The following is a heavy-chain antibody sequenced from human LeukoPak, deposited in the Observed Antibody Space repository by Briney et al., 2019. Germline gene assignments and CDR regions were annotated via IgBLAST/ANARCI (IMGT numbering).Heavy chain of an antibody. CDR3: ARGGLPRENWFDP. J-gene: IGHJ5*02. D-gene: IGHD3/OR15-3a*01. CDR2: IYYSGST. V-gene: IGHV4-59*12. CDR1: GGSISSYY. Sequence: LSETLSLTCTVSGGSISSYYWSWIRQPPGKGLEWIGYIYYSGSTNYNPSLKSRVTISVDTSKNQFSLKLTSVTAADTAVYYCARGGLPRENWFDPWGQGTLVTVSS.